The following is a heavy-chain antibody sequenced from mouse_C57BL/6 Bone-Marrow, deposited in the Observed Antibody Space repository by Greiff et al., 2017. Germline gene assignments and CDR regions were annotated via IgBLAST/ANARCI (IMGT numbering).Heavy chain of an antibody. V-gene: IGHV1-50*01. CDR1: GYTFTGYW. CDR2: IDPSDSYT. D-gene: IGHD3-3*01. CDR3: ARGGRGAMDY. Sequence: QVQLQQPGAELVKPGASVKLSCKASGYTFTGYWMQWVKQRPGQGLEWIGEIDPSDSYTNYNQKFKGKATLTVDTSSSTAYMQLSSLTSEDSAVYYCARGGRGAMDYWGQGTSVTVSS. J-gene: IGHJ4*01.